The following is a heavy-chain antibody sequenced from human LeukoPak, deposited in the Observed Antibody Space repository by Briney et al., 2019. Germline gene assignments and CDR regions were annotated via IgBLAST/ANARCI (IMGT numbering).Heavy chain of an antibody. J-gene: IGHJ5*02. CDR3: ARRQDCSGGSCYSDWFDP. Sequence: GESLKISCKGSGYRFTSYWIGWVRQMPGKGLEWMGIIYPGDSDTRYSPSFQGQVTISADKSISTAYLQWSSLKASDTAMYYCARRQDCSGGSCYSDWFDPWGQGTLVTVSS. D-gene: IGHD2-15*01. CDR1: GYRFTSYW. CDR2: IYPGDSDT. V-gene: IGHV5-51*01.